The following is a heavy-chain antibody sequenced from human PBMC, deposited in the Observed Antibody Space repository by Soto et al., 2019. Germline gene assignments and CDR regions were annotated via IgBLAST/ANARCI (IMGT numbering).Heavy chain of an antibody. CDR3: ARHRRYSGYID. J-gene: IGHJ4*02. D-gene: IGHD5-12*01. Sequence: ETLSLTCTVSGGSISSYYWDWIRQPPGKGLEWIASDYYSGSTYYNPSLKSRVTISVDTSKNQFSLQLSSVTAADSAVYYCARHRRYSGYIDWGQGTLVTVSS. V-gene: IGHV4-39*01. CDR2: DYYSGST. CDR1: GGSISSYY.